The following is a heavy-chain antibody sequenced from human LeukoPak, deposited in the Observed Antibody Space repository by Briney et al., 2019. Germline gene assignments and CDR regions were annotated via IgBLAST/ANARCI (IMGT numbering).Heavy chain of an antibody. V-gene: IGHV4-59*01. CDR2: IYYSGST. D-gene: IGHD4-17*01. Sequence: PSETLSLTCTVSGGSISSYYWSWIRQPPGKGLEWIGYIYYSGSTKYNPSLKSRVTISVDTSKNQFSLKLTSVTAADSVVYYCAKAATTVTTFWFDPWGQGTLGTVSS. CDR3: AKAATTVTTFWFDP. J-gene: IGHJ5*02. CDR1: GGSISSYY.